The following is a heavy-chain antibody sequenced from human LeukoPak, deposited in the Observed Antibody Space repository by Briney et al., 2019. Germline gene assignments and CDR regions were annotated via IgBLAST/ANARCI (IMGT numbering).Heavy chain of an antibody. CDR3: AKEAPRKRIKWLLKEAEYFQH. D-gene: IGHD3-22*01. CDR1: GFTFSSYG. V-gene: IGHV3-30*18. CDR2: ISYDGSNK. Sequence: PGGSLRLSCAASGFTFSSYGMHWVRQAPGKGLEWVAVISYDGSNKYYADSVKGRFTISRDNSKNTLYLQMNSLRAEDTAVYYCAKEAPRKRIKWLLKEAEYFQHWGQGTLVTVSS. J-gene: IGHJ1*01.